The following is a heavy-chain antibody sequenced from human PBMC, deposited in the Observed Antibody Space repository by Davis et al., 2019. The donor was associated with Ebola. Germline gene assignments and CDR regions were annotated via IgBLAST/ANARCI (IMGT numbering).Heavy chain of an antibody. CDR3: ARGWLRSAFDQ. CDR2: TYYSSKWYN. Sequence: PSETLSLTCAISGDSVSGSSGAWNWIRQPPSRGLEWLGRTYYSSKWYNESALSVKSRITISADTAKNQLSLHLNSVTPEDTAVYYCARGWLRSAFDQWGQGTLVTVSS. D-gene: IGHD5-12*01. V-gene: IGHV6-1*01. J-gene: IGHJ4*02. CDR1: GDSVSGSSGA.